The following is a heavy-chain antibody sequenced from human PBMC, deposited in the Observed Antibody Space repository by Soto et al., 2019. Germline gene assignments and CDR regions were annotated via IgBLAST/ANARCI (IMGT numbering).Heavy chain of an antibody. V-gene: IGHV3-23*01. CDR2: VISSGTGT. D-gene: IGHD1-26*01. Sequence: GGSLRLSCAASGFTFSNYDMNWVRQAPGKGLEWVSVVISSGTGTYYADSVKGRFTISRDNSKNALYLLMNSLRAEDSAVYYCAKSLRSYSYYYYGLNVWGQGTTVTVS. J-gene: IGHJ6*02. CDR3: AKSLRSYSYYYYGLNV. CDR1: GFTFSNYD.